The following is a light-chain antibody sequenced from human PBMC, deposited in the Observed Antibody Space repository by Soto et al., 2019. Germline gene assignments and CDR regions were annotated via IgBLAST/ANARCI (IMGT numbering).Light chain of an antibody. J-gene: IGKJ2*01. Sequence: EIVLTQSPGTLSLSPGERATLSCRASQSVTNQLAWYQQRPGQAPRLLIYSASRRATGLPDRFSGSGSGTDFTLTISRLEPEDFAVYYCQQYGSAFGQGTKLEMK. V-gene: IGKV3-20*01. CDR3: QQYGSA. CDR1: QSVTNQ. CDR2: SAS.